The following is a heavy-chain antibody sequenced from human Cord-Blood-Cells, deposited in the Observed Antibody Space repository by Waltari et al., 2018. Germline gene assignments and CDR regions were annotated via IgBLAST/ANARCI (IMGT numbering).Heavy chain of an antibody. CDR1: GFTFSSFV. D-gene: IGHD1-26*01. V-gene: IGHV3-23*01. J-gene: IGHJ4*02. Sequence: EVQLLESGGGLVQPGGSLRLSRAASGFTFSSFVFGWVSQAPGKGLEWVSAISGSGGSTYYADSVKGRFTISRDNSKNTLYLQMNSLRAEDTAVYYCAKDRDSGSYYYFDYWGQGTLVTVSS. CDR2: ISGSGGST. CDR3: AKDRDSGSYYYFDY.